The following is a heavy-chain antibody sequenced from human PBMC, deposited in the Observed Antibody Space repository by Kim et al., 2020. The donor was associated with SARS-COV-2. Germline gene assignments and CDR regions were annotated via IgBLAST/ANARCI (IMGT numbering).Heavy chain of an antibody. CDR2: ISGSGGST. Sequence: GGSLRLSCAASGFTFSSYAMSWVRQAPGKGLEWVSAISGSGGSTYYADSVKGRFTISRDNSKNTLYLQMNNLRAEDTAVYYCAKDEGYSYYGWYFDLWGRGTLVTVSS. CDR1: GFTFSSYA. D-gene: IGHD5-18*01. CDR3: AKDEGYSYYGWYFDL. J-gene: IGHJ2*01. V-gene: IGHV3-23*01.